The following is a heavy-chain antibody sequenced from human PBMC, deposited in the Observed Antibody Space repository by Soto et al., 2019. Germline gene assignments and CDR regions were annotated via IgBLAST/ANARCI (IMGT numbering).Heavy chain of an antibody. J-gene: IGHJ5*02. Sequence: GGSLRLSCAASGFSFSSYAMSWVRQAPGKGLEWVSAISGSGGSTYYADSVKGRFTISRDNSKNTLYLQMNSLRAEDTAVYYCAKDYKVRPCSGGSCYSSPWFDPWGQGTLVTVSS. CDR2: ISGSGGST. D-gene: IGHD2-15*01. CDR3: AKDYKVRPCSGGSCYSSPWFDP. V-gene: IGHV3-23*01. CDR1: GFSFSSYA.